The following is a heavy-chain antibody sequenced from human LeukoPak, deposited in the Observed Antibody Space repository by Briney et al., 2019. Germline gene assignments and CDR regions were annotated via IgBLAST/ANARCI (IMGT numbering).Heavy chain of an antibody. CDR2: IYPGDSDT. Sequence: GESLKISCKGSGYSFTSYWIGWVRQMPGKGLEWMGIIYPGDSDTRYSPSFQGQVTISADKSISTAYLQWSSLEASDTAMYYCARHGDSSGYYPNWFDPWGQGTLVTVSS. J-gene: IGHJ5*02. CDR3: ARHGDSSGYYPNWFDP. D-gene: IGHD3-22*01. CDR1: GYSFTSYW. V-gene: IGHV5-51*01.